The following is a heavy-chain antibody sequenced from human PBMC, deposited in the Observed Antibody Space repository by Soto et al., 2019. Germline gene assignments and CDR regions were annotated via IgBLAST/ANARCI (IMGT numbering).Heavy chain of an antibody. Sequence: SETLSLTCAVYGGSFSGYYWSWIRQPPGKGLEWIGEINHSGSTNYNPSLKSRVTISVDTSKNQFSLELSSVTAAATAVYYCARGGVTIFGVVHYYYYGMDVWGQGTTVTVSS. CDR2: INHSGST. V-gene: IGHV4-34*01. CDR3: ARGGVTIFGVVHYYYYGMDV. D-gene: IGHD3-3*01. J-gene: IGHJ6*02. CDR1: GGSFSGYY.